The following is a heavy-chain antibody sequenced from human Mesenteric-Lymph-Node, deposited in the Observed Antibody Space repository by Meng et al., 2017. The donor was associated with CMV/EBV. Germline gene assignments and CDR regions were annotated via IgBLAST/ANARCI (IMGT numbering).Heavy chain of an antibody. CDR3: ASSGSGVNFDY. J-gene: IGHJ4*02. CDR2: VNPDGGGT. CDR1: GYTFTRYY. V-gene: IGHV1-2*06. Sequence: SCKPSGYTFTRYYLHWVRQAPGQGLEWLGRVNPDGGGTNYAQNFQGRVTMTRDTSVSTAYMELSSLRSDDTAVFYCASSGSGVNFDYWGQGTLVTVSS. D-gene: IGHD3-10*01.